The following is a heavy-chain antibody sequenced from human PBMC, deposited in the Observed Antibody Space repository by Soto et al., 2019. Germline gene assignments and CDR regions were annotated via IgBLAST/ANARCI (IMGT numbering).Heavy chain of an antibody. CDR2: ITTGGNA. V-gene: IGHV3-13*01. CDR1: GFSFSNHD. CDR3: VRVNADGYDV. J-gene: IGHJ3*01. Sequence: EVQLVESGGDLVQPGGSLRLSCAASGFSFSNHDMHWVRQPKGKGLEWVSGITTGGNAYFADSVKGRFSISRENAKNSFYLQTSSLRSEDTAMYYCVRVNADGYDVWGQGTMVTVSS.